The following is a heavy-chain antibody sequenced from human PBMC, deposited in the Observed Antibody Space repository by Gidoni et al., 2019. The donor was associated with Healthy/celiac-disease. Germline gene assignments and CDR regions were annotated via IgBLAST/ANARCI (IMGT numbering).Heavy chain of an antibody. D-gene: IGHD4-17*01. CDR1: GGTFSSYA. Sequence: QVQLVQSGAEVKKPGSSVKVSCKVSGGTFSSYAIRWVRQAPGQGLEWMGGIIPIFGTANYAQKFRGRVTITADESTSTAYMELSSLRSEDTAVYYCARGTVTTAYYYGMDVWGQGTTVTVSS. CDR3: ARGTVTTAYYYGMDV. CDR2: IIPIFGTA. V-gene: IGHV1-69*01. J-gene: IGHJ6*02.